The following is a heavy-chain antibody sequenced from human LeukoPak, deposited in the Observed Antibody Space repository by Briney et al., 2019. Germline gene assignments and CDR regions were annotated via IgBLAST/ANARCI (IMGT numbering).Heavy chain of an antibody. CDR1: GGLTSSGDYF. V-gene: IGHV4-30-4*01. CDR2: IYHSGTT. D-gene: IGHD5-24*01. J-gene: IGHJ4*02. Sequence: SETLSLTCTVSGGLTSSGDYFWSWLRQSPGKGLEWIGQIYHSGTTLYSPSLKSRLPISIHTSKNQFSLRLSSVTAADTAVYYCASLSVWELATHPGGSFDYWGRGILVTVSS. CDR3: ASLSVWELATHPGGSFDY.